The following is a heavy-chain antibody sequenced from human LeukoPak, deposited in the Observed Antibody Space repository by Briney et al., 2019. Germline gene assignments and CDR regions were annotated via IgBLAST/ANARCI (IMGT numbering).Heavy chain of an antibody. CDR1: GGSISSYY. V-gene: IGHV4-59*01. J-gene: IGHJ5*02. CDR3: ARVGTRNWFDP. CDR2: IYYSGST. Sequence: TSSETLSLTCTVSGGSISSYYWSWIRQPPGKGLEWIGYIYYSGSTNYNPSLKSRVTISVDTSKNQFSLKLSSVTAADTAVYYCARVGTRNWFDPWGQGTLVPVSS.